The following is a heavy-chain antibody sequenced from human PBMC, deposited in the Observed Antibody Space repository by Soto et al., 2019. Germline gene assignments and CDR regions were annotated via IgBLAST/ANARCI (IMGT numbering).Heavy chain of an antibody. CDR1: GFTFSSYW. J-gene: IGHJ6*02. CDR3: ARVSGYVVVAATVYDYYGMDV. Sequence: GGSLRLSCAASGFTFSSYWMHWVRQAPGKGLEWVSGISWNSGGIGYADSVKGRFTISRDNSKNTLYLQMNSLRAEDTAVYYCARVSGYVVVAATVYDYYGMDVWGQGTTVTVSS. D-gene: IGHD2-15*01. CDR2: ISWNSGGI. V-gene: IGHV3-74*01.